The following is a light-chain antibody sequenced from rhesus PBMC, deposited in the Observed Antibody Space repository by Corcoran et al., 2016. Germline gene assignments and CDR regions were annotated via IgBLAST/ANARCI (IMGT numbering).Light chain of an antibody. CDR2: AAS. CDR1: QGISDA. V-gene: IGKV1-33*02. CDR3: QQGHSTPFT. Sequence: DIQMSQSPSSLSASVGDKVTITCRASQGISDALAWFQQKPGKAPNLLIYAASTLESGVPSRFSGRRAGTDFTLTISSLQPGDFATYYCQQGHSTPFTFGPGTKLDIK. J-gene: IGKJ3*01.